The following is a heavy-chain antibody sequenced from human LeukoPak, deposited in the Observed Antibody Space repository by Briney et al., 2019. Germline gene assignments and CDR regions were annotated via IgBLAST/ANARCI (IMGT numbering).Heavy chain of an antibody. CDR2: IYYSGST. CDR1: GGSISSYY. Sequence: PSQTLSLTCTVSGGSISSYYWSWLRQPPGKGLEWIGYIYYSGSTNYNPSLKSRVTISVDTSKNQFSLKLSSVTAADTAVYYCARDRTYYYDSSGPFDAFDIWGQGTMVTVSS. J-gene: IGHJ3*02. D-gene: IGHD3-22*01. CDR3: ARDRTYYYDSSGPFDAFDI. V-gene: IGHV4-59*01.